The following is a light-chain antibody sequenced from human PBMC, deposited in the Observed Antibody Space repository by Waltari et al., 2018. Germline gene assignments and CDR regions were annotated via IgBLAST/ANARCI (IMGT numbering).Light chain of an antibody. CDR3: QHYVRLPVT. CDR2: GAS. V-gene: IGKV3-20*01. Sequence: EIVLTQSPGTLSLSPGERATLSCRASQDIKRTLAWYQQKPGQSPRLLIYGASNRATGIPERFSGTGSETDVSLTISGLEPEDFAVYFCQHYVRLPVTYGQGTKVEIK. CDR1: QDIKRT. J-gene: IGKJ1*01.